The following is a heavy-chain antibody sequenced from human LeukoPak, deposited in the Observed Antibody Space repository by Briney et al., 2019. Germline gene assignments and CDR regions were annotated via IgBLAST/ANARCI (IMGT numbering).Heavy chain of an antibody. CDR1: GFTFRVYE. J-gene: IGHJ3*02. V-gene: IGHV3-48*03. CDR3: ARGDYYGSQNYTYDI. Sequence: GGSLRLSCAASGFTFRVYEMQWVRQAPGKGLEWVSCISGRGDTIYYADSVKGRFTISRDNARNSLYLQMNSLRSEDTALYYCARGDYYGSQNYTYDIWGQGTMVTVSS. D-gene: IGHD3-10*01. CDR2: ISGRGDTI.